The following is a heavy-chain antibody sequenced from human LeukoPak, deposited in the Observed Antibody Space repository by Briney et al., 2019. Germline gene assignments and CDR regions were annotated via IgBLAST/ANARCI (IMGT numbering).Heavy chain of an antibody. Sequence: ASVRVSCNVSGYTLTDFSMHWVRQAPGKGFEGVGGFDSEGGETIYTQEFRGSVTMTEDTSKDTVYMELSSLRSEDTAVYYCATDPGITGTTDYWGQGTLVTVSS. CDR1: GYTLTDFS. V-gene: IGHV1-24*01. D-gene: IGHD1-7*01. CDR2: FDSEGGET. CDR3: ATDPGITGTTDY. J-gene: IGHJ4*02.